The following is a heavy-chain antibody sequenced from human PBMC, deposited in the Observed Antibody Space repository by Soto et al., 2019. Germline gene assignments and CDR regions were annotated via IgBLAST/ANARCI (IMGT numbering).Heavy chain of an antibody. Sequence: PGGCLRLSCAASAVTFSDHYMDWVRQAPGKGLEWVGRTRDKAHSYSTEYAASVKGRFTISRDDSKNSLFLQMNSLKTEDTAVYYCARVNYYGSGRKHNMVVWGQGTTVTVSS. CDR3: ARVNYYGSGRKHNMVV. CDR2: TRDKAHSYST. J-gene: IGHJ6*02. CDR1: AVTFSDHY. D-gene: IGHD3-10*01. V-gene: IGHV3-72*01.